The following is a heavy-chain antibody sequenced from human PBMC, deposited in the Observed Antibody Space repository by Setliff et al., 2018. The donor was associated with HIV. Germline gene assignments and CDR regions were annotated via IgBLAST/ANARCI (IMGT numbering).Heavy chain of an antibody. CDR3: ARGAWYTSGWYSSRYLDV. CDR1: GYTFTSSD. V-gene: IGHV1-8*02. Sequence: ASVKVSCKASGYTFTSSDINWVRQATGQGLEWTGWMNPNSGNPGYAQKFQGRVTMTRDTSIRTAYMELSSLRAEDTAVYYCARGAWYTSGWYSSRYLDVWGKGTTVTVSS. CDR2: MNPNSGNP. D-gene: IGHD6-19*01. J-gene: IGHJ6*03.